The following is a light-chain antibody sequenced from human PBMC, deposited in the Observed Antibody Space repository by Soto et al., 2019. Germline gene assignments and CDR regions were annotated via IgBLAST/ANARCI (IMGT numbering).Light chain of an antibody. V-gene: IGKV1-39*01. J-gene: IGKJ2*01. CDR3: QQTYNFPYT. CDR1: RYIASY. Sequence: DIQMTQSPSSLSASVGDRVTITCRASRYIASYINWYQQKPGKAPNLLIYAASTLHSGVPSSFSGSESGTDFTLTISSLQPEDFATYYCQQTYNFPYTFGQGTKLEIK. CDR2: AAS.